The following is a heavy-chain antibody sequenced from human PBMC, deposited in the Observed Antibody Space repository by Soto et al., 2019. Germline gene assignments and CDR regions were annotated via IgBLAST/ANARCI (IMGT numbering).Heavy chain of an antibody. Sequence: DVQMVETGGGLIQPGGSLRLSCAASGFTVSNNYMSWVRQAPGKGLEWVSIIYSGGSTYYADSVKGRFTISRDNSKNTLYLQMNSLRAEDTAVYYCATTPYSYDSSDFSLYYWGQGTLVTVSS. J-gene: IGHJ4*02. CDR1: GFTVSNNY. CDR3: ATTPYSYDSSDFSLYY. D-gene: IGHD3-22*01. CDR2: IYSGGST. V-gene: IGHV3-53*02.